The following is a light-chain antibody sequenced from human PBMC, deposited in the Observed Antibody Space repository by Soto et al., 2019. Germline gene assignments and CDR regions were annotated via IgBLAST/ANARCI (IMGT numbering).Light chain of an antibody. V-gene: IGKV1-12*01. CDR3: QQANSFPIT. J-gene: IGKJ5*01. CDR1: QGINIW. CDR2: AAS. Sequence: DIRMTQSPSSVSASLGDRVSITCLASQGINIWLAWYQKKPGRAPKLLIYAASSLQNGVPSRFSGSESGTDFTLTISNLQPEDCAIYFCQQANSFPITFGQGTRLENK.